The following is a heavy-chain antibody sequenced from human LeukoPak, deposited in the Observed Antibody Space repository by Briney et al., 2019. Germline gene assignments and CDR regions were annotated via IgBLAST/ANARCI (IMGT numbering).Heavy chain of an antibody. J-gene: IGHJ4*02. D-gene: IGHD4-17*01. Sequence: PSETLSLTFAVYGGSFSGYYWSWIRQPPGKGLEWIGEINHSGSANYNPSLKSRVTISVDTSKNQFSLKLSSVTAADTAVYYCARGRSTVTGRYFDYWGQGTLVTVSS. CDR2: INHSGSA. CDR1: GGSFSGYY. CDR3: ARGRSTVTGRYFDY. V-gene: IGHV4-34*01.